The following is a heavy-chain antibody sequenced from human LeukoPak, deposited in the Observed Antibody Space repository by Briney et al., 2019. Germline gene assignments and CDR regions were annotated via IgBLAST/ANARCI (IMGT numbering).Heavy chain of an antibody. CDR2: IYYSGST. CDR1: GGSISSYY. V-gene: IGHV4-59*01. J-gene: IGHJ4*02. Sequence: SETPSLTCTVSGGSISSYYWSWIRQPPGKGLEWIGYIYYSGSTNYNPSLKSRVTISVDTSKNQFSLKLSSVTAADTAVYYCARDRYSSGWFVSHYFDYWGQGTLVTVSS. D-gene: IGHD6-19*01. CDR3: ARDRYSSGWFVSHYFDY.